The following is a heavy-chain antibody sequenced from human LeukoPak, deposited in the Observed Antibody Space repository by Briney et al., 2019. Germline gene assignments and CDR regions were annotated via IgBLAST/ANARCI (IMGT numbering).Heavy chain of an antibody. J-gene: IGHJ3*02. CDR2: INPSGGST. CDR3: ARDSSMVRGVISAFDI. V-gene: IGHV1-46*01. Sequence: ASVNVSCKASGYTFTSYYMHWVRQAPGQGLEWMGIINPSGGSTSYAQKFQGRVTMTRDTSTSTVYMELSSLRSEDTAVYYCARDSSMVRGVISAFDIWGQGTMVTVSS. CDR1: GYTFTSYY. D-gene: IGHD3-10*01.